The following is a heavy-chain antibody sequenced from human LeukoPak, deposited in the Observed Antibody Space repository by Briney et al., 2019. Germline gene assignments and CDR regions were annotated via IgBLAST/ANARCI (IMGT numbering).Heavy chain of an antibody. CDR2: IYYSGST. Sequence: SETLSLTCTVSGGSISSSSYYWGWIRQPPGKGLEWIGSIYYSGSTYYNPSLKSRVTISVDTSKNQFSLKLSSVTAADTAVYYCARIERGYFDYWGQGTLVTVSS. CDR1: GGSISSSSYY. D-gene: IGHD3-10*01. CDR3: ARIERGYFDY. V-gene: IGHV4-39*01. J-gene: IGHJ4*02.